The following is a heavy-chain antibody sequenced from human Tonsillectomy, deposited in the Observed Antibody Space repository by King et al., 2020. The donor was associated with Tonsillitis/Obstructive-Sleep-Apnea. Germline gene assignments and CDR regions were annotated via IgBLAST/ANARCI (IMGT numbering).Heavy chain of an antibody. CDR3: ARGRTITFGGVIVLDY. J-gene: IGHJ4*01. Sequence: VQLQQWGAGLLKPSETLSLTCAVYGGSFSGYYWNWIRQPPGKGLEWIGEINHSGSTNYNPSLKSRVTISVDTSKNQVSLELSSVTAADTAVYYCARGRTITFGGVIVLDYWGHGTLVTVSS. D-gene: IGHD3-16*02. V-gene: IGHV4-34*01. CDR2: INHSGST. CDR1: GGSFSGYY.